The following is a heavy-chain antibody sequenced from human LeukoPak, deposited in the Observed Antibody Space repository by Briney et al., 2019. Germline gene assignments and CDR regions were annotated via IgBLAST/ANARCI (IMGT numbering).Heavy chain of an antibody. CDR3: ASDTGSGSPRTYGMDV. CDR1: GFTFSSYA. CDR2: ISYDGSNK. D-gene: IGHD3-10*01. J-gene: IGHJ6*02. Sequence: PGRSLRLSCAASGFTFSSYAMHWVRQAPGKGLEWVAVISYDGSNKYYADSVKGRFTISRDNSKNTLYLQMNSLRAEDTAVYYRASDTGSGSPRTYGMDVWGQGTTVTVSS. V-gene: IGHV3-30-3*01.